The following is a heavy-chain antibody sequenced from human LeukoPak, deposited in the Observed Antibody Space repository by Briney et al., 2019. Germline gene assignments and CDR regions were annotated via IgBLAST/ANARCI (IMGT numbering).Heavy chain of an antibody. CDR2: ISAYNGNT. J-gene: IGHJ4*02. CDR3: ARLPHYYGSGSYDY. CDR1: GYTFTSYG. V-gene: IGHV1-18*01. D-gene: IGHD3-10*01. Sequence: ASVKVSCKASGYTFTSYGISWVRQAPGQGLEWMGWISAYNGNTNYAQKLQGRVTMTRSTSISTAYMELSSLRSEDTAVYYCARLPHYYGSGSYDYWGQGTLVTVSS.